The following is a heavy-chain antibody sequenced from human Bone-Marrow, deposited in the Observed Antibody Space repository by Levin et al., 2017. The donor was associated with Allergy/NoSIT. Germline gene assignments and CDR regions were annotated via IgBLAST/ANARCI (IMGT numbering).Heavy chain of an antibody. CDR1: GFTFSSHV. CDR3: ARDSVRIATAGGDFDL. V-gene: IGHV3-21*01. J-gene: IGHJ4*02. D-gene: IGHD6-13*01. Sequence: GESLKISCAGSGFTFSSHVMNWVRQAPGKGLEWVSSISSSSSYIHYGDSVKARFTISRDNAKNSLYLQMNSLRAEDTAVYYCARDSVRIATAGGDFDLWGQGTLVTVSS. CDR2: ISSSSSYI.